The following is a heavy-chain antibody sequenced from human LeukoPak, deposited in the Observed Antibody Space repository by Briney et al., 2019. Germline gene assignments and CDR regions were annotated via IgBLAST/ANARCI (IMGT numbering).Heavy chain of an antibody. CDR3: ATSNYDILTGYTPFDP. Sequence: KTGGSLRLSCAASGLTFSSYAMSWIRQPPGKGLEWIGYIYYSGSTNYNPSLKSRVTISVDTSKNQFSLKLSSVTAADTAVYYCATSNYDILTGYTPFDPWGQGTLVTVSS. CDR1: GLTFSSYA. V-gene: IGHV4-59*01. CDR2: IYYSGST. J-gene: IGHJ5*02. D-gene: IGHD3-9*01.